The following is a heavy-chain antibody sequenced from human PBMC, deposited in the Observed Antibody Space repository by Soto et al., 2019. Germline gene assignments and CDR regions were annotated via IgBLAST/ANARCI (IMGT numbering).Heavy chain of an antibody. Sequence: PSETLSLTCTVSGASVTSGSYSWSWIRQPPGKGLECIGYFYYSGSTNSNPSLKSRVTVSVDTSKNQFSLRLRSVTAADTAVYYCARGGDYGGNSYYYAMDVWGQGTTVTVSS. CDR1: GASVTSGSYS. J-gene: IGHJ6*02. D-gene: IGHD4-17*01. V-gene: IGHV4-61*01. CDR3: ARGGDYGGNSYYYAMDV. CDR2: FYYSGST.